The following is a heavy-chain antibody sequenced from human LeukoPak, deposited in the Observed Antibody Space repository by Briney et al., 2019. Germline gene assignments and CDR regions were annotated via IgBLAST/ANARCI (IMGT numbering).Heavy chain of an antibody. J-gene: IGHJ6*03. D-gene: IGHD2-2*01. Sequence: GGSLRLSCAASGFTFSSYAMSWVRQAPGKGLEWVSAISGSGGSTYYADSVKGRFTISRDNSKNTLYLQMNSLRAEDTAVYYCAKGLDCSSTSCYITSYYYYYMDVWGKGTTVTVSS. CDR3: AKGLDCSSTSCYITSYYYYYMDV. V-gene: IGHV3-23*01. CDR2: ISGSGGST. CDR1: GFTFSSYA.